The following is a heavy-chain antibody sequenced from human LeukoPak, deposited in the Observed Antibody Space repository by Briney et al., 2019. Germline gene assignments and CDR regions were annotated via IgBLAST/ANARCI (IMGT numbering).Heavy chain of an antibody. CDR3: ARERGSITMVRGVALNWFDP. J-gene: IGHJ5*02. Sequence: ASVKVSCKASGYTFTGYYMHWVRQAPGQGLEWVGWINPNSGGTNYAQKVQGRVTITRDTSISTAYMELSRLRSDDTAVYYCARERGSITMVRGVALNWFDPWGQGTLVTVSS. CDR1: GYTFTGYY. V-gene: IGHV1-2*02. D-gene: IGHD3-10*01. CDR2: INPNSGGT.